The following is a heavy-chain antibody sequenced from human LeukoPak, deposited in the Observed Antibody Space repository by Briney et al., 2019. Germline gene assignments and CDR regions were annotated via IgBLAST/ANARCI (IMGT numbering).Heavy chain of an antibody. CDR1: GFTFSSYG. V-gene: IGHV3-33*01. D-gene: IGHD2-8*01. J-gene: IGHJ4*02. CDR2: IWYDGSNK. CDR3: ARANVLMVYATPEYYFDY. Sequence: GGSLRLSCAASGFTFSSYGMHWVRQAPGKGLEWVAVIWYDGSNKYYADSVKGRFTISRDNSKNTLYLQMNSLRAEDTAVYYCARANVLMVYATPEYYFDYWGQGTLVTVSS.